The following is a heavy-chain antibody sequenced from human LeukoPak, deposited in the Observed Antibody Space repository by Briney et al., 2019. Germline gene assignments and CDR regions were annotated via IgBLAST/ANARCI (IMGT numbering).Heavy chain of an antibody. CDR2: ISGYNGNT. V-gene: IGHV1-18*01. J-gene: IGHJ4*02. CDR3: AREDTRRGSRGYFDY. Sequence: ASVRVSCKASGYTCTSYGISWVRQAPGQGLEWMGWISGYNGNTNYAQKLQARVTMTTDTSTSTAYMELRSLRSDDTAVYYCAREDTRRGSRGYFDYWGQGTLVTVSS. CDR1: GYTCTSYG. D-gene: IGHD2-2*01.